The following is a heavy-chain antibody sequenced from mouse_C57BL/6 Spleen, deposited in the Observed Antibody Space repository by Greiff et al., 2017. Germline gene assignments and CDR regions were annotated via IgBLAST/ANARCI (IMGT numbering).Heavy chain of an antibody. CDR2: ISSGSSTI. J-gene: IGHJ4*01. CDR1: GFTFSDYG. D-gene: IGHD1-1*01. V-gene: IGHV5-17*01. CDR3: ERDYYDCSYYAMDY. Sequence: EVHLVESGGGLVQPGGSLKLSCAASGFTFSDYGMHWVRQPPEKRLEWVAYISSGSSTIYYPDTVKGRFTISRDNAKNTLYLPMTSLKSEDTAMYYCERDYYDCSYYAMDYWGQGTSGTVS.